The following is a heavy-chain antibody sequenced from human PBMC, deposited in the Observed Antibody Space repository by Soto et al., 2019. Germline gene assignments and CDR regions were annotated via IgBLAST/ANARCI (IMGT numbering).Heavy chain of an antibody. J-gene: IGHJ4*02. D-gene: IGHD3-22*01. CDR1: GYTFTSYG. Sequence: ASLKVSCKASGYTFTSYGISWVRQAPGQGLEWMGWINIYSGDANYAQRFQDRVTMTRDTSTNTVYMEMRSLRSDDTAVYYCARALYYYDNSGLAYWGQGTLVTVSS. CDR3: ARALYYYDNSGLAY. CDR2: INIYSGDA. V-gene: IGHV1-18*01.